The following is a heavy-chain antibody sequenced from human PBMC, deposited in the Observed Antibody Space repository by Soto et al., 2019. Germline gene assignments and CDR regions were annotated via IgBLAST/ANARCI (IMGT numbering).Heavy chain of an antibody. CDR2: IYYSGST. D-gene: IGHD3-22*01. V-gene: IGHV4-59*01. CDR3: ARVRRYYDSSGYHPRPNFDY. CDR1: GGSISSYY. J-gene: IGHJ4*02. Sequence: SETLSLTCTVSGGSISSYYWSWIRQPPGKGLEWIGYIYYSGSTNYNPSLKSRVTISVDTSKNQFSLKLSSVTAADTAVYYCARVRRYYDSSGYHPRPNFDYWGQGTLVTVSS.